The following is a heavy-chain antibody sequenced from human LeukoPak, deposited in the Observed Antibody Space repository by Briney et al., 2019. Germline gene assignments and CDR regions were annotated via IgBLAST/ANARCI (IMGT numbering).Heavy chain of an antibody. Sequence: GGSLRLSCAASGFTFSSYWMHWVRQAPGKGLGWVSRIDNDGTSTVYADSVKGRFTVSRDNAKNTLYLQMNRLRAEDTAVYYCVRGLRGPDSWGQGTLVIVSP. D-gene: IGHD3-16*01. CDR3: VRGLRGPDS. CDR1: GFTFSSYW. V-gene: IGHV3-74*03. J-gene: IGHJ4*02. CDR2: IDNDGTST.